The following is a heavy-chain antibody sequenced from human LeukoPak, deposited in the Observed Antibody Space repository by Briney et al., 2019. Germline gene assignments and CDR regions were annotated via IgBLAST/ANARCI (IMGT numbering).Heavy chain of an antibody. V-gene: IGHV3-48*03. Sequence: PGGSLRLSCAASGFTFSSYEMNWVRQASGKGLEWDSYISSSGSTIYYADSVKGRFTISRDNAKNSLYLQMNSLRAEDTAVYYCARPHLTYGDIRDYYYHYMDVWGKGTTVTVSS. CDR3: ARPHLTYGDIRDYYYHYMDV. D-gene: IGHD4-17*01. CDR2: ISSSGSTI. CDR1: GFTFSSYE. J-gene: IGHJ6*03.